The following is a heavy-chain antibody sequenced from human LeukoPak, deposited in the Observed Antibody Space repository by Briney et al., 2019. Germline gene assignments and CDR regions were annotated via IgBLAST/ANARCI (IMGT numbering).Heavy chain of an antibody. CDR2: ISAYNGNT. J-gene: IGHJ5*02. D-gene: IGHD1-7*01. Sequence: ASVKVSCKASGYTFTSYGISWVRQAPGQGLEWMGWISAYNGNTNYAQKLQGRVTMTTDTSTSTACMELRSLRSDDTAVYYCARATTRSWFDPWGQGTLVTVSS. CDR1: GYTFTSYG. V-gene: IGHV1-18*01. CDR3: ARATTRSWFDP.